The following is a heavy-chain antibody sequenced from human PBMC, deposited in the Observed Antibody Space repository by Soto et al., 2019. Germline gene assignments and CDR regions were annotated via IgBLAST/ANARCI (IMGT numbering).Heavy chain of an antibody. Sequence: GGSLRLSCAASGFTFSSYVMSWVRQAPGKGLEWVSAISGSGSGTYYADSVKGRFTISRDNSKNTLYVQMNSLRAEDTAVYYCVKGRSGYDFDYWGEGTLVTLSS. CDR2: ISGSGSGT. J-gene: IGHJ4*02. CDR3: VKGRSGYDFDY. CDR1: GFTFSSYV. D-gene: IGHD5-12*01. V-gene: IGHV3-23*01.